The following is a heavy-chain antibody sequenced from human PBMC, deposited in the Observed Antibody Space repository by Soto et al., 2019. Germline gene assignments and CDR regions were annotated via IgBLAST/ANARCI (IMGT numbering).Heavy chain of an antibody. Sequence: PGGFLRLSCAASGFAFDNYGRHWVRQAPGKGLQWVADIWHDGSNKYYTDSVKGRFTISRDNSKNTLYLQMNSLRAEDTAVYYCARDIKQLSSWHPYYYYGMDVWGQGTTVTVSS. V-gene: IGHV3-33*01. CDR3: ARDIKQLSSWHPYYYYGMDV. D-gene: IGHD6-13*01. CDR2: IWHDGSNK. CDR1: GFAFDNYG. J-gene: IGHJ6*02.